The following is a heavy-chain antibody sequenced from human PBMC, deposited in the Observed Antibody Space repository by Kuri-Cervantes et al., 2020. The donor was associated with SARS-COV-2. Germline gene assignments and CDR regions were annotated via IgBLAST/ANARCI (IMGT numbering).Heavy chain of an antibody. CDR3: ARATLVRYFDC. V-gene: IGHV4-39*01. CDR1: GGSITSDYL. CDR2: SFYSGST. Sequence: SETLSLTCTVSGGSITSDYLWGWIRQPPGKGLEWIGNSFYSGSTFYNQSLKSRVTISVDTSKNQFSLELSSVTAADTAVYYCARATLVRYFDCLSQGTTVTVSS. J-gene: IGHJ4*03. D-gene: IGHD2-2*01.